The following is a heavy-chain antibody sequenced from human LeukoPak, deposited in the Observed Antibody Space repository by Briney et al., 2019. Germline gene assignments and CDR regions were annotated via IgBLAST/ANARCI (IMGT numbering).Heavy chain of an antibody. V-gene: IGHV4-39*01. CDR3: ARIESSRDLAVAGHFDY. D-gene: IGHD6-19*01. J-gene: IGHJ4*02. Sequence: SETLSLTCTVSGGSISSSSYYWGWIRQPPGKGLEWIGSIYYSGSAYYNPSLRSRVTISVDTSKNQFSLKLSSVTAADTAVYYCARIESSRDLAVAGHFDYWGQGTLVTVSS. CDR1: GGSISSSSYY. CDR2: IYYSGSA.